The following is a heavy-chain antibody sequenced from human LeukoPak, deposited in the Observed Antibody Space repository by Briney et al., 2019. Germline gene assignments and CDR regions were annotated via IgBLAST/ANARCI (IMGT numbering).Heavy chain of an antibody. CDR3: AKSEMYAKSHYYGMDV. Sequence: PGGSLRLSCAASDCTFGTYCMHWVRKAPSKGLEGLVVISYDGSNKYYVDSVKGRFTISRDSSKNTLYLQMNSLRAEDTAVYYCAKSEMYAKSHYYGMDVWGQGTTVTVSS. J-gene: IGHJ6*02. CDR2: ISYDGSNK. V-gene: IGHV3-30*18. CDR1: DCTFGTYC. D-gene: IGHD2-8*01.